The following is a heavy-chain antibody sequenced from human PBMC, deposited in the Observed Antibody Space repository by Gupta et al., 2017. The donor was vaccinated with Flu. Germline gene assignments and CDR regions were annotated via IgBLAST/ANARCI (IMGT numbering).Heavy chain of an antibody. CDR3: ARDLGRHYDSSGYYFFDAFDI. J-gene: IGHJ3*02. Sequence: QVQLVQSGAEVKKPGASVKVSCKASGYTFTGYYMHWVRQAPGQGLEWMGWINPNSGGTNYAQKFQGRVTMTRDTSISTAYMELSRLRSDDTAVYYCARDLGRHYDSSGYYFFDAFDIWGQGTMVTVSS. V-gene: IGHV1-2*02. D-gene: IGHD3-22*01. CDR2: INPNSGGT. CDR1: GYTFTGYY.